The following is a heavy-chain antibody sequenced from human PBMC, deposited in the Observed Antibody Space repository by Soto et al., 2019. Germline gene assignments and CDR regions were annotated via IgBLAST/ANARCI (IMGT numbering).Heavy chain of an antibody. CDR1: GFTFSPYS. CDR2: ISTTYKI. J-gene: IGHJ3*02. V-gene: IGHV3-21*01. CDR3: AREQGYCNGGPCYRGAFDI. Sequence: PGGSLRLSCAASGFTFSPYSMSLLRHAPGKGLDCVSTISTTYKIYYTDSVNGRFTISRDNAQNSLYLEMNSLRAEDTAVYYCAREQGYCNGGPCYRGAFDIWGQGTMVTVSS. D-gene: IGHD2-15*01.